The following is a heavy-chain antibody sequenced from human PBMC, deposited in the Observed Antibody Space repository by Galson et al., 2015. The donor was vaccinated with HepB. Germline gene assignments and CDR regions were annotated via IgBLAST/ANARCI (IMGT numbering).Heavy chain of an antibody. J-gene: IGHJ4*02. CDR2: ISSSSSYT. Sequence: SLRLTCAASGFTFSDYCMSWIRQAPGKGLEWVSYISSSSSYTNYADSVKGRFTISRDNAKNSLYLQMNSLRAEDTAVYYRARAGHYYDSSGYYYPPYFDYWGQGTLVTVSS. V-gene: IGHV3-11*06. CDR3: ARAGHYYDSSGYYYPPYFDY. CDR1: GFTFSDYC. D-gene: IGHD3-22*01.